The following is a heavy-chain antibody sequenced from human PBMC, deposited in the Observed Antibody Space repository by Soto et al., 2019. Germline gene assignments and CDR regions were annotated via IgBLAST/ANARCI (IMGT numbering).Heavy chain of an antibody. CDR1: GYTFTSYD. CDR3: ARVSRRYSSSWYNWFDP. J-gene: IGHJ5*02. V-gene: IGHV1-8*01. Sequence: QVQLVQSGAEVKKPGASVKVSCKASGYTFTSYDINWVRQATGQGLEWMGWMNPNSGNTGYAQKFQGRVTMTRNTSISTAYMELSSLRSEDTAVYYCARVSRRYSSSWYNWFDPWGQGTLVTVSS. D-gene: IGHD6-13*01. CDR2: MNPNSGNT.